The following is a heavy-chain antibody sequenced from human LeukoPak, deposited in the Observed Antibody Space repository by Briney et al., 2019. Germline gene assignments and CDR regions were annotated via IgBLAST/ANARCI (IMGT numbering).Heavy chain of an antibody. Sequence: GGSLRLPCAASGFTFDDYAMHWVRQAPGKGLEWVSGISWNSGSIGYADSVKGRFTISRDNAKNSLYLQMNSLRAEDTALYYCAKAAGYCSGGSCYRITMIVSWGQGTLVTVSS. CDR1: GFTFDDYA. D-gene: IGHD2-15*01. CDR3: AKAAGYCSGGSCYRITMIVS. J-gene: IGHJ4*02. V-gene: IGHV3-9*01. CDR2: ISWNSGSI.